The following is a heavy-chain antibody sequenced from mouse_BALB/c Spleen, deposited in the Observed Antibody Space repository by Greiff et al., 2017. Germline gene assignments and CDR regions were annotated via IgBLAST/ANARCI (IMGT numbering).Heavy chain of an antibody. CDR2: IDPANGNT. CDR1: GFNIKDTY. J-gene: IGHJ1*01. V-gene: IGHV14-3*02. Sequence: EVQLHQSGAELVKPGASVKLSCTASGFNIKDTYMHWVKQRPEQGLEWIGRIDPANGNTKYDPKFQGKATITADTSSNTADLQLSSLTSEDTAVYYCARNDGSSEWYFDVWGAGTTVTVAS. CDR3: ARNDGSSEWYFDV. D-gene: IGHD1-1*01.